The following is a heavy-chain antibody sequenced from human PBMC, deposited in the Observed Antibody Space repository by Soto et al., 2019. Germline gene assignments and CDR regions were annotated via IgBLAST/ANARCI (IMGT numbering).Heavy chain of an antibody. CDR1: GGTFSSHV. CDR2: IIPIFETS. V-gene: IGHV1-69*01. Sequence: QVQLVQSGPEVKKPGSSLRVSCKASGGTFSSHVVTWVRQAPGQGLEWMGGIIPIFETSNYAQKFQGRVSLTADESTNTAYLELRSLTFEDTAVYYCARPLSCFSSACYSANDAFSIWGQGTVVTVSS. J-gene: IGHJ3*02. CDR3: ARPLSCFSSACYSANDAFSI. D-gene: IGHD2-21*02.